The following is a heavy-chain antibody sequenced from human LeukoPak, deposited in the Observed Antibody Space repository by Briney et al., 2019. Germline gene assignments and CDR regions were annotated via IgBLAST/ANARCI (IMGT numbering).Heavy chain of an antibody. D-gene: IGHD3-10*01. CDR1: GYTFTSYG. CDR3: ARDGGYGSGSYYNVGVDY. Sequence: ASVKVSCKASGYTFTSYGISWVRQAPGQGLEWMAWINVYNGDTYYAQKFQGRVTMTTETSTSPAYMEVKSLRADDTAVYYWARDGGYGSGSYYNVGVDYWGQGTLVTVSS. V-gene: IGHV1-18*01. CDR2: INVYNGDT. J-gene: IGHJ4*01.